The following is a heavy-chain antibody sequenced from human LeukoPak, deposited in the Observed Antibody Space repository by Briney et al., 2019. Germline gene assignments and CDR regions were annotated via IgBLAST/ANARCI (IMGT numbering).Heavy chain of an antibody. CDR1: GGSISSGTYY. J-gene: IGHJ4*02. V-gene: IGHV4-61*02. CDR2: IYSSGST. CDR3: ARDRMVRGGEGTFDY. D-gene: IGHD3-10*01. Sequence: SETLSLTCAVYGGSISSGTYYWGWIRQPAGKGLEWIGRIYSSGSTNYNPSLKSRVTMSVDTSKNQFSLNLTSVTAADTAVYYCARDRMVRGGEGTFDYWGQGTLVTVSS.